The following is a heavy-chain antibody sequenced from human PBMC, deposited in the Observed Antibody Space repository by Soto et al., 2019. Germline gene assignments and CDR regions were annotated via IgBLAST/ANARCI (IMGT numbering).Heavy chain of an antibody. J-gene: IGHJ6*02. CDR2: IYYSGST. Sequence: ETLSLTCTVSGGSISSYYWSWIRQPPGKGLEWIGYIYYSGSTNYNPSLKSRVTISVDTSKNQFSLKLSSVTAADTAVYYCARVVGGGSYYSHYGMDVWGQGTTVTVSS. D-gene: IGHD2-15*01. CDR1: GGSISSYY. CDR3: ARVVGGGSYYSHYGMDV. V-gene: IGHV4-59*01.